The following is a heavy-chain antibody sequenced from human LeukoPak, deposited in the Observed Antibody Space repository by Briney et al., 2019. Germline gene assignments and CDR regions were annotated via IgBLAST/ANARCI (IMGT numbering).Heavy chain of an antibody. CDR3: ARDFGGVAGTWYDAFDI. J-gene: IGHJ3*02. V-gene: IGHV3-48*03. CDR2: ISSGGTTM. D-gene: IGHD6-19*01. CDR1: GFTPSSFE. Sequence: GGSLRLSCATSGFTPSSFEMNGVRQARGKGLEWVSYISSGGTTMYYGDSVKGPFTISRDNAKKSLYLQMISLRAEDTAVYYCARDFGGVAGTWYDAFDIWGQGTMVTVSS.